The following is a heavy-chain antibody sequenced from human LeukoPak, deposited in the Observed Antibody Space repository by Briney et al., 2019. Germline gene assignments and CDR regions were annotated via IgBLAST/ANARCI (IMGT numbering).Heavy chain of an antibody. CDR3: ARKVVGATMAAFDI. D-gene: IGHD1-26*01. CDR2: IYTSGST. J-gene: IGHJ3*02. V-gene: IGHV4-4*09. CDR1: GGSISSYY. Sequence: SETLSLTCTVSGGSISSYYWSWIRQPPGKGLEWIGFIYTSGSTNYNPSLKSRVTISVDTSKNQFSLKLSSVTAADTAVYYCARKVVGATMAAFDIWGQGTMVTVSS.